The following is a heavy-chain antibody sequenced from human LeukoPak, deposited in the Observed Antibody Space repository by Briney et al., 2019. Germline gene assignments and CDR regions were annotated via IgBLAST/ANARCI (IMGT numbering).Heavy chain of an antibody. CDR3: ARDTVGDYYYYMDV. Sequence: PGGSLRLSCAASGFTFSSYWMHWVRQAPGKGLVWVSRINSDGSSTSYADSVKGRFTISRDNAKNTLYPQMNSLRAEDTAVYYCARDTVGDYYYYMDVWGKETTVTVSS. CDR2: INSDGSST. CDR1: GFTFSSYW. D-gene: IGHD1-26*01. V-gene: IGHV3-74*01. J-gene: IGHJ6*03.